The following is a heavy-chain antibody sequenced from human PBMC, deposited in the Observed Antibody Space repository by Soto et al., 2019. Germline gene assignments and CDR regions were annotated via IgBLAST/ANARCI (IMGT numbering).Heavy chain of an antibody. V-gene: IGHV4-59*08. CDR3: ARHRGKRYCSGGSCKSFAFDI. Sequence: PSETLSLTCTVSGGSISSYYWSWIRQPPGKGLEWIGYIYYSGSTNYNPSLKSRVTISVDTSKNQFSLKLSSVTAADTAVYYFARHRGKRYCSGGSCKSFAFDIWGQGTMVTVSS. CDR2: IYYSGST. CDR1: GGSISSYY. J-gene: IGHJ3*02. D-gene: IGHD2-15*01.